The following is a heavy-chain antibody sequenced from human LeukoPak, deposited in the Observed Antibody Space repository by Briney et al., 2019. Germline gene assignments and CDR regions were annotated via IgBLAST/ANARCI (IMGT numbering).Heavy chain of an antibody. CDR3: ARRPVARSADVFDI. CDR1: GGPITSHY. D-gene: IGHD1-26*01. CDR2: IFYTGSV. V-gene: IGHV4-59*08. J-gene: IGHJ3*02. Sequence: PSETLSLTCSVSGGPITSHYWNWIRQPPGKGPEWIGSIFYTGSVNCNPSLRGRIAMSTDTSKKQISLSLTSVTAADTAVYYCARRPVARSADVFDIWGHGTMVTVSS.